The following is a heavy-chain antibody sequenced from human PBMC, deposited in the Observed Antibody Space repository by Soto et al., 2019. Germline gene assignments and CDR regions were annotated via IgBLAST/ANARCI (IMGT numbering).Heavy chain of an antibody. J-gene: IGHJ4*02. CDR2: IYYSGST. CDR3: ARDQYGGNSGVGFDY. V-gene: IGHV4-59*01. CDR1: GGSISSYY. Sequence: QVQLQESGPGLVKPSETLSLTCTVSGGSISSYYWSWIRQPPGKGLEWIGYIYYSGSTNYNPSLKSRVTISVDTSKNQFSLKLSSVTAADTAVYYCARDQYGGNSGVGFDYWGQGTLVTVSS. D-gene: IGHD2-21*02.